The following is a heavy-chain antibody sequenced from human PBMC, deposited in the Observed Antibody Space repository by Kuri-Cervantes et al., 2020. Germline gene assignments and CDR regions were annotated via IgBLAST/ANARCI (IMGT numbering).Heavy chain of an antibody. Sequence: ASVKVSCKASGYTFTGYYMHWVRQAPGQGLEWMGWINPNSGGTNYAQKFQGRVTMTRDTSISTAYMELSRLRSEDTAVYYCARDSVGYHGDAPTYMDVWGKGTTVTVSS. CDR1: GYTFTGYY. J-gene: IGHJ6*03. CDR3: ARDSVGYHGDAPTYMDV. V-gene: IGHV1-2*02. CDR2: INPNSGGT. D-gene: IGHD2-2*03.